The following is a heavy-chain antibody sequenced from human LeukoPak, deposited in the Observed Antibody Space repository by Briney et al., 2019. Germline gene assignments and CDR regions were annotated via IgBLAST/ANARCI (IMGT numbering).Heavy chain of an antibody. V-gene: IGHV3-30*18. CDR1: GFTFSSYG. J-gene: IGHJ2*01. D-gene: IGHD5-12*01. CDR3: AKDYVATSYWYFDL. Sequence: GRSLRLSCAASGFTFSSYGMHWVRQAPGKGLEWVAVISYDGSNKYYADSVKGRFTISRDNSKNTLYLQMNSLKAEDTAVYYCAKDYVATSYWYFDLWGRGTLVTVSS. CDR2: ISYDGSNK.